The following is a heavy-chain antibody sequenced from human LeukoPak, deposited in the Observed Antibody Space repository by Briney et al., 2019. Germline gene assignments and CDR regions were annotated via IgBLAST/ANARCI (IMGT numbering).Heavy chain of an antibody. Sequence: GGSLKLSCAASGFAFNDYTMTWVRQAPGKGLEWVSSISPSSSYIYYADSLKGRFTISRDNAENSLYLQMNSLRAEDTAVYYCARDQIGPPYYYYYMDVWGKGTTVTVSS. CDR3: ARDQIGPPYYYYYMDV. V-gene: IGHV3-21*01. D-gene: IGHD3-16*01. J-gene: IGHJ6*03. CDR1: GFAFNDYT. CDR2: ISPSSSYI.